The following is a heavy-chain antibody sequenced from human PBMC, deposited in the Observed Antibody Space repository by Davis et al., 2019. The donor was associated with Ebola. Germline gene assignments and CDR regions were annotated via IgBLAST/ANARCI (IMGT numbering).Heavy chain of an antibody. Sequence: HSQTLSLTCAISGDSVSSGGWNWIRQSPSRGLEWLGRTYYSSKWYNDYAVSVKSRITINPDTSKNQFSLQLNSVTPEDTARSYCARGWLRAGMDVWGEGTTVTVSS. CDR3: ARGWLRAGMDV. CDR1: GDSVSSGG. V-gene: IGHV6-1*01. CDR2: TYYSSKWYN. D-gene: IGHD5-18*01. J-gene: IGHJ6*04.